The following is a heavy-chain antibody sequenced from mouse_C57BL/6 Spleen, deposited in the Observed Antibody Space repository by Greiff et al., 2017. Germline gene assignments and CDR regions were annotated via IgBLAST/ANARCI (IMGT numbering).Heavy chain of an antibody. D-gene: IGHD1-1*01. CDR2: IYPSDSET. CDR1: GYTFTSYW. CDR3: ARKGHYYGSSYVGYFDV. V-gene: IGHV1-61*01. Sequence: VQLKQPGAELVRPGSSVKLSCKASGYTFTSYWMDWVKQRPGQGLEWIGNIYPSDSETHYNQKFKDKATLTVDKSSSTAYMQLSSLTSEDSAVYCCARKGHYYGSSYVGYFDVWGTGTTVTVSS. J-gene: IGHJ1*03.